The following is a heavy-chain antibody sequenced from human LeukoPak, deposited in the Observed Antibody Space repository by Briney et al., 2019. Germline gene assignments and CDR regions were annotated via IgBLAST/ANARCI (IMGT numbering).Heavy chain of an antibody. CDR2: IFNSGST. CDR1: GGSISGFD. J-gene: IGHJ6*02. D-gene: IGHD2-15*01. CDR3: ARVGYCTGGSCYSDYFYGMDV. Sequence: SETLSLTCTVSGGSISGFDWTWIRQHPGKGLEWIGYIFNSGSTNYNPSLKSRVTISVDTSKNQFSLKLSSVTAADTAVYYCARVGYCTGGSCYSDYFYGMDVWGQGTTVTVSS. V-gene: IGHV4-59*01.